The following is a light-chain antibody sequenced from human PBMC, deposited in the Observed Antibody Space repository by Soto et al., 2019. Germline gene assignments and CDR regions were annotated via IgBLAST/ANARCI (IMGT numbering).Light chain of an antibody. CDR2: GHT. CDR1: SSNIGAGYG. Sequence: QSVLTQPPSVSGALGQRVTISCTGSSSNIGAGYGVHWYQQLPGTAPKLLIYGHTNRPSGVPDRFSGSRSGTSASLAISGLQAEDEADYYCQSHDSSLSTYVFGTGTKLTVL. J-gene: IGLJ1*01. CDR3: QSHDSSLSTYV. V-gene: IGLV1-40*01.